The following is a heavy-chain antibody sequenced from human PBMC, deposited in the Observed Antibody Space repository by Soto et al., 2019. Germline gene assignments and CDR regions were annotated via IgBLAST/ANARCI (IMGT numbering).Heavy chain of an antibody. CDR2: IYYSGST. CDR3: ASSQPGSPVSYSFDY. V-gene: IGHV4-30-4*01. CDR1: GGSISSGDYY. J-gene: IGHJ4*02. D-gene: IGHD3-10*01. Sequence: SETLSLTCTVSGGSISSGDYYWSWIRQPPGKGLEWIGYIYYSGSTYYNPSLKSRVTISVDTSKNQFSLKLSSVTAADTAVYSFASSQPGSPVSYSFDYWGQGTLVTVSS.